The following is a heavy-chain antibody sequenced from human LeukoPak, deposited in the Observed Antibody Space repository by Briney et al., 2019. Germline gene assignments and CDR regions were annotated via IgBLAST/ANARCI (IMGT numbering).Heavy chain of an antibody. CDR3: ARNPQFPY. CDR2: INHSGST. CDR1: GGSSSGYY. V-gene: IGHV4-34*01. D-gene: IGHD2-21*01. Sequence: KTSETLSLTCAVYGGSSSGYYWSWIRQPPGKGLEWIGEINHSGSTNYNPSLKSRVTISVDTSKNQFSLKLSSVTAADTAVYYCARNPQFPYWGQGTLVTVSS. J-gene: IGHJ4*02.